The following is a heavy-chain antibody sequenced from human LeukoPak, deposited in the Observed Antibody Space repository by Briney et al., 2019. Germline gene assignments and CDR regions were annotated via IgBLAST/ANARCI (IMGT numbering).Heavy chain of an antibody. Sequence: KSSETLSLTCTISRGSISTYYWSWIRQPPGKGLEWIGRIYTSGSTNYNPSLKSRVTMSVDTSKNQFSLKLSSVTAADTAVYYCASDIVLMDTNWFDPWGQGTLVTVSS. V-gene: IGHV4-4*07. CDR2: IYTSGST. J-gene: IGHJ5*02. CDR1: RGSISTYY. D-gene: IGHD2-8*01. CDR3: ASDIVLMDTNWFDP.